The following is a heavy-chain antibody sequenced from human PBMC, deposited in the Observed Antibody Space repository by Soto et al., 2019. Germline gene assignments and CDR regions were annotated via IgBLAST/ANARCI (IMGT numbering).Heavy chain of an antibody. CDR3: ARDQTGYVPSYGMDV. V-gene: IGHV4-31*03. Sequence: QVQLQESGPGLVKPSQTLSLTCTVSGGSISSGGYYWSWIRQHPGKGLEWIGYIYYSGSTYYNPCIKSRVTISVDTSKIQFSLKLSSVTAADTAVYYCARDQTGYVPSYGMDVWGQGTTVTVSS. CDR2: IYYSGST. CDR1: GGSISSGGYY. D-gene: IGHD3-9*01. J-gene: IGHJ6*02.